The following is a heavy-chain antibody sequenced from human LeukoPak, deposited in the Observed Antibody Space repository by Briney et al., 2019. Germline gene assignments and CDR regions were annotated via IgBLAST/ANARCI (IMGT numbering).Heavy chain of an antibody. J-gene: IGHJ5*02. D-gene: IGHD2-2*01. CDR2: ISAYNGNT. CDR3: ARVKGIVVVPAARGYWFDP. V-gene: IGHV1-18*01. Sequence: GASVKVSCKASGYTFTSYGISWVRQAPGQGLEWMGWISAYNGNTNYAQKLQGRVTMTTDTSTSTAYMELRSLRSDDTAVYYCARVKGIVVVPAARGYWFDPWGQGTLVTVSS. CDR1: GYTFTSYG.